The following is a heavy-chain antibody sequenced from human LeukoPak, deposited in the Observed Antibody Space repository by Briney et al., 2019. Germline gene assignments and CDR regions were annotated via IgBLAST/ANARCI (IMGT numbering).Heavy chain of an antibody. CDR3: ARDGVENWFDP. CDR2: IYTSGST. CDR1: GGSFSGYY. D-gene: IGHD3-3*01. Sequence: PSETLSLTCAVYGGSFSGYYWSWIRQPAGKGLERIGRIYTSGSTNYNPSLKSRVTMSVDTSKNQFSLKLSSVTAADTAVYYRARDGVENWFDPWGQGTLVTVSS. J-gene: IGHJ5*02. V-gene: IGHV4-4*07.